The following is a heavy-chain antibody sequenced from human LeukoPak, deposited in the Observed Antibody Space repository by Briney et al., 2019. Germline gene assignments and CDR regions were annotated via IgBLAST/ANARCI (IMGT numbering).Heavy chain of an antibody. V-gene: IGHV3-7*01. J-gene: IGHJ4*02. CDR3: ARVQSSSTSCYDY. D-gene: IGHD2-2*01. CDR2: IKQDGSEK. Sequence: GGSLRLSCAASGFTFSSYWMSWVRQAPGKGLEWVANIKQDGSEKYYADSVKGRFTISRDNAKNSLYLQMNSLRAEDTAVYYCARVQSSSTSCYDYWGQGTLVTVSS. CDR1: GFTFSSYW.